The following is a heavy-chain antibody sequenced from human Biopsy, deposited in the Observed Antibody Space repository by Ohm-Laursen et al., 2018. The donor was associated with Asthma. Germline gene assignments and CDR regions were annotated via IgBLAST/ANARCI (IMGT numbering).Heavy chain of an antibody. CDR3: SKGEWELLEANFDY. V-gene: IGHV3-9*01. Sequence: SLRLSCTASGFTFDDYAMHWVRQAPGKGLEWVSGISWNSGSMGYADSVKGRFTISRDNAKNSLYLQMNSLRAEDTALYYCSKGEWELLEANFDYWGQGTLVTVPS. J-gene: IGHJ4*02. CDR2: ISWNSGSM. CDR1: GFTFDDYA. D-gene: IGHD1-26*01.